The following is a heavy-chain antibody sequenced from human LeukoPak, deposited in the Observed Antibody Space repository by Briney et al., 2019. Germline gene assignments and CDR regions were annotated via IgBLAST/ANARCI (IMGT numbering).Heavy chain of an antibody. CDR3: ARGGHLDDFWSGYYFY. J-gene: IGHJ4*02. CDR1: GGSISSGDYY. Sequence: PSQTLSLTCTVSGGSISSGDYYWSWIRQPPGKGLEWIGYIYYSGSTSYNPSLKSRVPISVDTSKNQFSLKLSSVTAADTAVYYCARGGHLDDFWSGYYFYWGQGTLVTVSS. V-gene: IGHV4-30-4*08. D-gene: IGHD3-3*01. CDR2: IYYSGST.